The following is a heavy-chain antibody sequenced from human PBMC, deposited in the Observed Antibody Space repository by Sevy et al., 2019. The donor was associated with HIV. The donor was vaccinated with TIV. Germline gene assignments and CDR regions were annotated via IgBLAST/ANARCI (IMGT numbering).Heavy chain of an antibody. D-gene: IGHD3-22*01. V-gene: IGHV1-2*02. CDR3: ARSGYYYGFDY. Sequence: ASVKVSCKASGHTFTAYYMHWVRQAPGQGLEWMGWINTNSGATKYGQKFQDRVTMTSDTSISTVYMDLSRLRSDDTAVYFCARSGYYYGFDYWGQGTLVTVSS. J-gene: IGHJ4*02. CDR2: INTNSGAT. CDR1: GHTFTAYY.